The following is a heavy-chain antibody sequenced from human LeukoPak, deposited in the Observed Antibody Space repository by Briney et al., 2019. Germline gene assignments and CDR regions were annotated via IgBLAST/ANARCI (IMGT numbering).Heavy chain of an antibody. J-gene: IGHJ5*02. CDR2: INPNSGGT. CDR3: ARGYYYDSSGYRNWFDP. V-gene: IGHV1-2*02. D-gene: IGHD3-22*01. Sequence: ASVKVSCKASGYTFTGYYMRWVRQAPGQGLEWMGWINPNSGGTNYAQKFQGRVTMTRDTSISTAYMELSRLRSDDTAVYYCARGYYYDSSGYRNWFDPWGQGTLVTVSS. CDR1: GYTFTGYY.